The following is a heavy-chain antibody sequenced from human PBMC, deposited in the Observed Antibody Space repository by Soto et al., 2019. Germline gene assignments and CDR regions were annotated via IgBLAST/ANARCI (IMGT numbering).Heavy chain of an antibody. CDR2: INHRGST. CDR1: GGSFSGYY. V-gene: IGHV4-34*01. CDR3: ARGYYGSGWYDY. D-gene: IGHD6-19*01. J-gene: IGHJ4*02. Sequence: QVQLQQWGAGLLKPSETLSLTCAVYGGSFSGYYWSWIRQPPGKGLEWIGEINHRGSTNYNQSLKSRDTISVDTAKNQFSLKLSSGTAADTAVYYCARGYYGSGWYDYWGQGTLVTVSS.